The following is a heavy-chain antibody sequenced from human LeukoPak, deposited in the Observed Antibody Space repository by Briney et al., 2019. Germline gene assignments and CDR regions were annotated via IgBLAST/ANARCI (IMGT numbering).Heavy chain of an antibody. CDR1: GGSMSSYY. CDR2: IYDSGST. V-gene: IGHV4-59*08. Sequence: PSETLSLTCTVSGGSMSSYYWSWIRQPPGKGLEWIGNIYDSGSTNYNPSLKSRVTISVDTSKNQFSLKLSSVTAADTAVYYCARGYCSGGSCPLDYWGQGTLVTVSS. D-gene: IGHD2-15*01. J-gene: IGHJ4*02. CDR3: ARGYCSGGSCPLDY.